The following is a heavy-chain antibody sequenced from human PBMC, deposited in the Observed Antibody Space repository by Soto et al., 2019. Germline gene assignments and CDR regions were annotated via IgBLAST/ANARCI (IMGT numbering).Heavy chain of an antibody. CDR1: GGTFSSYA. J-gene: IGHJ6*02. CDR3: AREGSSSSGGYYYYYGMDV. Sequence: QVPLVQSGAEVKKPGASVKVSCKASGGTFSSYAISWVRQAPGQGLEWMGGIIPIFGTANCAQKFQGRVTITADESTSTAYMELSSLRSEDTAVYYCAREGSSSSGGYYYYYGMDVWGQGTTVTVSS. V-gene: IGHV1-69*13. D-gene: IGHD6-6*01. CDR2: IIPIFGTA.